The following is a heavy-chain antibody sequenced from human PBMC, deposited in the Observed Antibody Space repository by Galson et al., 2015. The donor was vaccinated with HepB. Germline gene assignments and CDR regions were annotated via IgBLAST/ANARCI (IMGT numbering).Heavy chain of an antibody. Sequence: SLRLSCAASGFTFKSFSMNWVRQAPGKGLEWVSFIISRSGTIYYADSVKGRFTISRDDAKNSQYLQMNNLRAEDTAVYYCARDMGYYGGDAFDVWGQGTMVTVSS. CDR2: IISRSGTI. CDR1: GFTFKSFS. J-gene: IGHJ3*01. CDR3: ARDMGYYGGDAFDV. D-gene: IGHD4-23*01. V-gene: IGHV3-48*01.